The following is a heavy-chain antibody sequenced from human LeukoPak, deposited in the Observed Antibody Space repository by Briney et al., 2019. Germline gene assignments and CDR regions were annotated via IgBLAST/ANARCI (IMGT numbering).Heavy chain of an antibody. D-gene: IGHD5-24*01. Sequence: GGSLRLSCAASGFTFSSYGMTWVRQAPGKGLEWVSYISSSSSTIYYADSVKGRFTISRDNAKNSLYLQLNSLRAEDTAVYYCARWARWLPYMDVWGKGTTVTISS. V-gene: IGHV3-48*01. CDR2: ISSSSSTI. CDR3: ARWARWLPYMDV. J-gene: IGHJ6*03. CDR1: GFTFSSYG.